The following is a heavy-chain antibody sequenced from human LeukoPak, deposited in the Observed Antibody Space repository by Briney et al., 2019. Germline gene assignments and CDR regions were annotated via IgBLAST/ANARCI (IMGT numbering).Heavy chain of an antibody. Sequence: ASVKVSCKVSGYTLTELSMHWVRQAPGKGLEWMGGFDPEDGETIYAQKSQGRVTMTEDTSTDTAYMELSSLRSEDTAVYYCARAYYYGSGRPPVYYYYGMDVWGQGTTVTVSS. V-gene: IGHV1-24*01. CDR3: ARAYYYGSGRPPVYYYYGMDV. J-gene: IGHJ6*02. CDR1: GYTLTELS. CDR2: FDPEDGET. D-gene: IGHD3-10*01.